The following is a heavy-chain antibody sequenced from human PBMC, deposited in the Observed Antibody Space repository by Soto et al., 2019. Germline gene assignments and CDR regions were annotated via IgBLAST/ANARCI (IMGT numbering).Heavy chain of an antibody. D-gene: IGHD3-10*01. Sequence: PSETLSLTCAVSGSSVTDNNWWGWVRQSPAKGLEWIAEIHHSGDTNYNPSLKSRATISVDKSRNQFSLRLNSVTAADTAVYYCMRELRTTFTPPWFDPWGQGTLVTVSS. J-gene: IGHJ5*01. CDR1: GSSVTDNNW. V-gene: IGHV4-4*02. CDR2: IHHSGDT. CDR3: MRELRTTFTPPWFDP.